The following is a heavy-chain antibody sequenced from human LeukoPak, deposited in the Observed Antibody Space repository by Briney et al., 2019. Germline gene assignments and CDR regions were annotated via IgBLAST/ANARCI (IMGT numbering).Heavy chain of an antibody. CDR2: INTNTGNP. CDR1: GYTFTNYA. J-gene: IGHJ6*02. Sequence: ASVKVSCKASGYTFTNYALNCVRQAPGQGLEWMGWINTNTGNPTYAQGFTGRFVFSLDTSVGTAYLQISSLKAEDTAVYYCARGHYYYGMDVWGQGTTVTVSS. CDR3: ARGHYYYGMDV. V-gene: IGHV7-4-1*02.